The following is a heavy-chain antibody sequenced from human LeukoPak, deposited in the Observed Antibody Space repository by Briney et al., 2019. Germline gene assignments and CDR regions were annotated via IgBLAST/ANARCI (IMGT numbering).Heavy chain of an antibody. D-gene: IGHD3-22*01. CDR3: ATDFAPSGYYAYYFDY. Sequence: GASVKVSCKVSGYTLTELSMHWVRQAPGKGLEWMGGFDPEDGETIYAQKFQGRVTMTEDISTDTAYMELSSLRSEDTAVYYCATDFAPSGYYAYYFDYWGQGTLVTVSS. J-gene: IGHJ4*02. CDR2: FDPEDGET. CDR1: GYTLTELS. V-gene: IGHV1-24*01.